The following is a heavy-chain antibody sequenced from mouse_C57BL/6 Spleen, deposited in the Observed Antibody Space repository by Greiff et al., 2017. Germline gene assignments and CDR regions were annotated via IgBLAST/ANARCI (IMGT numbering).Heavy chain of an antibody. Sequence: VQLQQSGPGLVQPSQSLSITCTVSGFSLTSYGVHWVRQSPGKGLEWLGVIWSGGSTDYNAAFISRLSISKDNSKSQVFFKMNSLQADDTAIYYCASITTVEGYWGQGTTLTVSS. CDR3: ASITTVEGY. J-gene: IGHJ2*01. D-gene: IGHD1-1*01. V-gene: IGHV2-2*01. CDR2: IWSGGST. CDR1: GFSLTSYG.